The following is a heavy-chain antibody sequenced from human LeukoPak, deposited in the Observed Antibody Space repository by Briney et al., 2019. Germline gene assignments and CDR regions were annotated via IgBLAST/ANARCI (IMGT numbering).Heavy chain of an antibody. CDR3: ARGPGSHSNFEDY. CDR2: IKQDGSEK. D-gene: IGHD4-11*01. Sequence: GGSLRLSCTASGFTFSSYWMSWVRQAPGKGLEWVANIKQDGSEKDYVDSVKGRFTISRDNSKNTLYLQMNSLRAEDTAVYYCARGPGSHSNFEDYWGQGTLVTVSS. J-gene: IGHJ4*02. V-gene: IGHV3-7*03. CDR1: GFTFSSYW.